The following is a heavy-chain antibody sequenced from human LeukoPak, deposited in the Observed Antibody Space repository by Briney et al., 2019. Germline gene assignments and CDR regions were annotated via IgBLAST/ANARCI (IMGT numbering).Heavy chain of an antibody. Sequence: GGSLRLSCLASGFTFSSYAMTWVRQDPGKGLEWVSRISDSGAATYYADSVKGRFTISRDNSKNTLYLHMNSLRADDTAVYYCAKVDIPMGRLINSWGQGTLVSVSS. CDR3: AKVDIPMGRLINS. J-gene: IGHJ4*02. V-gene: IGHV3-23*01. CDR2: ISDSGAAT. CDR1: GFTFSSYA. D-gene: IGHD5-18*01.